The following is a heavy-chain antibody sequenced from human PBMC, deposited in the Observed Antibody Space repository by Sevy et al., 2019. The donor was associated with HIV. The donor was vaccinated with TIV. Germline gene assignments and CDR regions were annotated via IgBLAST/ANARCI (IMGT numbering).Heavy chain of an antibody. V-gene: IGHV3-23*01. J-gene: IGHJ4*02. CDR2: ISGSGGST. CDR3: AKMRGYDWDFDY. CDR1: GFTFSSYA. D-gene: IGHD5-12*01. Sequence: GESLKISCAASGFTFSSYAMSWVRQAPGKGLEWVSAISGSGGSTYYADSVKGRFTISRDNSKNTLYLQMNSLRAEDTAVYYCAKMRGYDWDFDYWGQGTLVTVSS.